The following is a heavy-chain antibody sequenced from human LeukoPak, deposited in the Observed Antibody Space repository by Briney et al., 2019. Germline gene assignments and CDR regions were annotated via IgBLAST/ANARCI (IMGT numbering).Heavy chain of an antibody. D-gene: IGHD2-15*01. CDR3: ATDGSDCSGGSCYSYGMDV. CDR2: FDPEDGET. J-gene: IGHJ6*04. V-gene: IGHV1-24*01. Sequence: GASVKVSCKVSGYTLTELSMHWVRQAPGKGLEWMGGFDPEDGETIYAQKFQGRVTMTEDTSTDTAYMELSSLRSEDTAVYYCATDGSDCSGGSCYSYGMDVWGKETTVTVSS. CDR1: GYTLTELS.